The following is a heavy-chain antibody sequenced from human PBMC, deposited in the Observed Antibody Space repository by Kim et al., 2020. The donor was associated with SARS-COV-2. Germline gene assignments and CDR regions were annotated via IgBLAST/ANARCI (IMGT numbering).Heavy chain of an antibody. CDR2: GGKT. CDR3: AATSAKSY. V-gene: IGHV3-66*01. Sequence: GGKTYFADSVKDRFTVSRDNSKNTLYLQMNSLGIEDTAVYYCAATSAKSYWGQGALVTVSS. J-gene: IGHJ4*02.